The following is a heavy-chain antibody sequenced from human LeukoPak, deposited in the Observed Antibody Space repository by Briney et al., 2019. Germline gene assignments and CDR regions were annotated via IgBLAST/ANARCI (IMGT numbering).Heavy chain of an antibody. CDR1: GFSFSSYW. Sequence: GGSLRLSCAASGFSFSSYWMNWVRQAPGKGREWVSRINSDGITTKYADSVKGRFTISRDDAKNTLYLEMNSLRVEDTAVYYCTRAPYANKFDYWGQGTLVTVSS. J-gene: IGHJ4*02. CDR3: TRAPYANKFDY. CDR2: INSDGITT. D-gene: IGHD3-16*01. V-gene: IGHV3-74*01.